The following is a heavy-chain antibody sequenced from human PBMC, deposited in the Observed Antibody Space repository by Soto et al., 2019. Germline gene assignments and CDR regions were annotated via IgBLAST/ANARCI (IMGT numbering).Heavy chain of an antibody. J-gene: IGHJ4*02. CDR3: AIGHYILACGKFTF. D-gene: IGHD3-9*01. V-gene: IGHV1-18*01. Sequence: QVRLVQSGAEVKKPGASVKVSCKTYGYDFTNYGINWVRHAPGQGLEWRGWISAYNGNIVYAQNFRGIATLTTDTATGSAYMELRSIRSDATAVYYCAIGHYILACGKFTFWGEGTLVTVSS. CDR2: ISAYNGNI. CDR1: GYDFTNYG.